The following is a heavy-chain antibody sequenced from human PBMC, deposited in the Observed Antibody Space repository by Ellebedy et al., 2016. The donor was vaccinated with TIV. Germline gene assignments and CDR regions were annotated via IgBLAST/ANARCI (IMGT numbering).Heavy chain of an antibody. J-gene: IGHJ4*02. CDR1: GGSFSGYY. CDR3: ARGRAGNY. V-gene: IGHV4-34*01. CDR2: INHSGST. Sequence: MPSETLSLTCAVYGGSFSGYYWSWIRQPPGKGLEWIGEINHSGSTNYNPSLKRRVTISVDTSKNQFSLKLSSVTAADTAVYYCARGRAGNYWGQGTLVTVSS.